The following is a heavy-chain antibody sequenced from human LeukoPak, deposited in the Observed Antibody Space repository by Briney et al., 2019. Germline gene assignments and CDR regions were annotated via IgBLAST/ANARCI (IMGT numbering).Heavy chain of an antibody. D-gene: IGHD3-9*01. CDR3: ARDGLPYDILTPAGWFDP. CDR2: TYYSGST. Sequence: SETLSLTCTVSGGSISSYYWSWIRQPPGEGLEWIGYTYYSGSTNYNPSLKSRVTISVDTSKNQFSLRLSSVTAADTAVYYCARDGLPYDILTPAGWFDPWGQGTLVTVSS. CDR1: GGSISSYY. J-gene: IGHJ5*02. V-gene: IGHV4-59*01.